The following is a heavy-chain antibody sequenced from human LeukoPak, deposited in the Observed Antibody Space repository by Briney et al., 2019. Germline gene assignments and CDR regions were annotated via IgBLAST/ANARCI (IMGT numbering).Heavy chain of an antibody. Sequence: PSETLSLTCTASGGSISSSSYYWGWIRQPPGKGLEWIGSIYYSGSTYYNPSLKSRVTISVDTSKNQFSLKLSSVTAADTAVYYCARSSRRFNIPMDVWGQGTTVTVSS. J-gene: IGHJ6*02. D-gene: IGHD2/OR15-2a*01. CDR2: IYYSGST. CDR1: GGSISSSSYY. CDR3: ARSSRRFNIPMDV. V-gene: IGHV4-39*01.